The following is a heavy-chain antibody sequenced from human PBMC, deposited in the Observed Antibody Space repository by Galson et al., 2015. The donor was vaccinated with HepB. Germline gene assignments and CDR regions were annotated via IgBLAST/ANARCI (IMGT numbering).Heavy chain of an antibody. Sequence: QSGAEVKKPGESLKISCKGSGYSFSNYWITWARQVPGKGLEWMGRIDPTDSYTNYSPSFRGHVTISTDKSISTAYLQWSSLKASDTAIFYCARTSSAYDYVDSWGQGTLVTVSS. J-gene: IGHJ4*02. CDR3: ARTSSAYDYVDS. V-gene: IGHV5-10-1*01. CDR2: IDPTDSYT. CDR1: GYSFSNYW. D-gene: IGHD5-12*01.